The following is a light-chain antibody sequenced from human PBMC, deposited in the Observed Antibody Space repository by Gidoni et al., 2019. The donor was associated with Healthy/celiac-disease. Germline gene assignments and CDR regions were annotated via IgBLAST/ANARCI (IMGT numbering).Light chain of an antibody. Sequence: DIVLTQSPLSLTVTPGEPASISCRSSQSLLHSNGYNYLDWYLQKPGQSPQLLIYLGSNRASGVPDRFSGSGSGTDFTLKISRVEAEDVGVYYCMQETFGQGTKVEIK. CDR1: QSLLHSNGYNY. J-gene: IGKJ1*01. V-gene: IGKV2-28*01. CDR2: LGS. CDR3: MQET.